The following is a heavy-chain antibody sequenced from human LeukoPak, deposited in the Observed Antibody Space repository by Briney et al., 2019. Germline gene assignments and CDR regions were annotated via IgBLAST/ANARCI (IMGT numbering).Heavy chain of an antibody. J-gene: IGHJ5*02. Sequence: SETLSLTCTVSGGSISSSSYYWGWIRQPPGEGLEWIGSIYYSGSTYYNPSLKSRVTISVDTSKNQFSLKLSSVTAADTAVYYCARLAVVVVAATGNWFDPWGQGTLVTVSS. CDR3: ARLAVVVVAATGNWFDP. D-gene: IGHD2-15*01. CDR2: IYYSGST. CDR1: GGSISSSSYY. V-gene: IGHV4-39*01.